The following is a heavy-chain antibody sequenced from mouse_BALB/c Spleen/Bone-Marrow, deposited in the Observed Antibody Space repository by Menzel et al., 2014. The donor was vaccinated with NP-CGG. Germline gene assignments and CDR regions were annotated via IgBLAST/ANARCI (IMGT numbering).Heavy chain of an antibody. CDR1: GYTFTNYY. Sequence: VQGVESGAGLVKPGASVRLSCKASGYTFTNYYMYWVKQRPGQGLEWIGEINPSNGGTNFNEKFKSKATLTVDKSSNTKYMQLSRMTSEDAAVYYCTRAGNYLFDYWGQGTLVTVSS. V-gene: IGHV1S81*02. CDR2: INPSNGGT. D-gene: IGHD2-1*01. CDR3: TRAGNYLFDY. J-gene: IGHJ3*01.